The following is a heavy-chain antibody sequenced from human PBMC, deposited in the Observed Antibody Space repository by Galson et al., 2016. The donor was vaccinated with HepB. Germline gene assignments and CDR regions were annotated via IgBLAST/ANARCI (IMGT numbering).Heavy chain of an antibody. CDR2: TYYRSKWYN. V-gene: IGHV6-1*01. CDR1: GDSVSSHSAT. J-gene: IGHJ6*02. CDR3: ARVRSGYSGYANPYYYGMDV. Sequence: CAISGDSVSSHSATWNWRRQSPSSGLEWLGRTYYRSKWYNDYALSVKSRITINPDTSKNQFSLQLNSVTPEDTAVYYCARVRSGYSGYANPYYYGMDVWGQGTTVTVSS. D-gene: IGHD5-12*01.